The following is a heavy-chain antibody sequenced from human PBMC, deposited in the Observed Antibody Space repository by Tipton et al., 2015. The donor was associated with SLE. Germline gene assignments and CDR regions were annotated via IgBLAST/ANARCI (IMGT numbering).Heavy chain of an antibody. CDR2: ISSSSSYI. Sequence: SLRLSCAASGFTFSSYSMNWVRQAPGKGLEWVSSISSSSSYIYYADSVKGRFTISRDNAKNSLYLQMNSLRAEDTAVYYCARDDRGSYYYDSSGTACDYWGQGTLVTVSS. D-gene: IGHD3-22*01. J-gene: IGHJ4*02. CDR3: ARDDRGSYYYDSSGTACDY. CDR1: GFTFSSYS. V-gene: IGHV3-21*01.